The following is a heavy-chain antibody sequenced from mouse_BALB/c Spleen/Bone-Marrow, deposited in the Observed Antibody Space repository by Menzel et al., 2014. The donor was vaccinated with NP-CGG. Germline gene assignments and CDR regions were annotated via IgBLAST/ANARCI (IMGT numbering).Heavy chain of an antibody. V-gene: IGHV1-69*01. CDR3: ARRYGHYWYFDV. D-gene: IGHD2-10*02. Sequence: VQVVESGAELVMPGASVKMSCKASGYTFTDYWMHWVKQRPGQGLEWIGAIDTSDSYTTYNQNFKDKATLTVDESSSTAYMQFSSLTSEDSAVYYCARRYGHYWYFDVWGAGTTVIISS. CDR2: IDTSDSYT. J-gene: IGHJ1*01. CDR1: GYTFTDYW.